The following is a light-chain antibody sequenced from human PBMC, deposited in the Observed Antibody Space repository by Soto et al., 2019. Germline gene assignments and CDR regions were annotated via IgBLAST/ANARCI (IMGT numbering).Light chain of an antibody. Sequence: EIVMTQSPATLSVSPGERATLSCRASQSVSSNLAWYQQKPGQAPRLLIYGASTRATGIPARFSGSWSGTEFTLTISSLQSEDFAVYYCQQYNNWPPTCGQGTKLEIK. J-gene: IGKJ2*01. V-gene: IGKV3-15*01. CDR1: QSVSSN. CDR3: QQYNNWPPT. CDR2: GAS.